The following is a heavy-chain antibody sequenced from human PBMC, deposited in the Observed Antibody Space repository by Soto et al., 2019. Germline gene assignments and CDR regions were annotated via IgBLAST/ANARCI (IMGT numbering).Heavy chain of an antibody. J-gene: IGHJ4*02. CDR1: GFTFSNAW. Sequence: EAQLVESGGGLVTPGESLRLSCVASGFTFSNAWMSWVRQVPGKGLEWIGRITSKSAGATTAYAAPVTGRFTVSRDDLKNTLYLQVNSLKTEHTGIYYCYTEHTLFMAHWGQGTLVTVSS. CDR3: YTEHTLFMAH. V-gene: IGHV3-15*01. CDR2: ITSKSAGATT.